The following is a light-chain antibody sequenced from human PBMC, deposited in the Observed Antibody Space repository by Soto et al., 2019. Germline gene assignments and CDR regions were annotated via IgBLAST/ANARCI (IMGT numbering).Light chain of an antibody. Sequence: QLVLTQSPSASASLGASVTLTCTLSSGHRSFAIAWHQKHPEKGPRYLMKVDFDGSHTKGDGVPDRFSGSSSGAERYLIISSLQSGDEADYSCQNWTTGIVVFGDGTKLTVL. J-gene: IGLJ3*02. CDR3: QNWTTGIVV. CDR1: SGHRSFA. V-gene: IGLV4-69*01. CDR2: VDFDGSH.